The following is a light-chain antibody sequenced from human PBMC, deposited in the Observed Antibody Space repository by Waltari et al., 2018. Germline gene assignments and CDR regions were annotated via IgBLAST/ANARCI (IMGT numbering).Light chain of an antibody. CDR1: QSVSST. V-gene: IGKV3-15*01. CDR3: QQYNNWRT. J-gene: IGKJ5*01. CDR2: GAS. Sequence: EIVMTQSPATLSVSPGERAPLPCRASQSVSSTFAWYQQRPGQPPRLLIYGASTRATGIPARFSGSGSGTEFTLTISSLQSEDFAVYYCQQYNNWRTFGQGTRLEIK.